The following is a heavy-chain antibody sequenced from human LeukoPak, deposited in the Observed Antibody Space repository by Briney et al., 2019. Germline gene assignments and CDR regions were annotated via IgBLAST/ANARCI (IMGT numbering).Heavy chain of an antibody. Sequence: SETLSLTCIVSGGPISNHYWSWIRQPAGKGLEWIGRIYTSGTTYYNPSLKSRVAMSLDTSNNRFSLKLSSVTAADTAVYYCASPGYGDYALDYWGQGTLVTVSS. J-gene: IGHJ4*02. CDR3: ASPGYGDYALDY. CDR1: GGPISNHY. D-gene: IGHD4-17*01. V-gene: IGHV4-4*07. CDR2: IYTSGTT.